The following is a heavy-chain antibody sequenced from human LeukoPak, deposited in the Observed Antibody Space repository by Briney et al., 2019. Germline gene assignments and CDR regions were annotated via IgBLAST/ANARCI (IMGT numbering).Heavy chain of an antibody. J-gene: IGHJ4*02. Sequence: SGGSLRLSCAASGFTLSNYWMHWVRQAPGKGLVWVSRINADGSSASYADSVKGRFTISRDNAKNTLYLQVNNLRAEDTAVYYCARGPNSNWSGLDFWGQGTLLTVSS. CDR3: ARGPNSNWSGLDF. V-gene: IGHV3-74*01. D-gene: IGHD6-6*01. CDR1: GFTLSNYW. CDR2: INADGSSA.